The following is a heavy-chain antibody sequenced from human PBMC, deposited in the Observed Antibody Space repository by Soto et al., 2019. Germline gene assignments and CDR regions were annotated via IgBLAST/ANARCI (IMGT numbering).Heavy chain of an antibody. V-gene: IGHV1-2*04. CDR3: ARELAAVADPMGNSYYYYGMDV. Sequence: QVPLVQSGAEVKKPGASVKVSCQASGYTFTGYYMHWVRQAPGQGLEWMGWINPNSGGTNYAQKFQGWVTMTRDTSISTAYMELSRLRSDDTAVYYCARELAAVADPMGNSYYYYGMDVWGQGTTVTVSS. CDR1: GYTFTGYY. J-gene: IGHJ6*02. CDR2: INPNSGGT. D-gene: IGHD6-19*01.